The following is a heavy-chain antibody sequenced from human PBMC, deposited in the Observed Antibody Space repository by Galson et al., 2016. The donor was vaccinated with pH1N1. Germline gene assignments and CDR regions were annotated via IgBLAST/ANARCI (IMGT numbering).Heavy chain of an antibody. J-gene: IGHJ6*02. D-gene: IGHD6-13*01. CDR3: ATSAAGTSDYYYGLDV. V-gene: IGHV4-4*07. Sequence: TCTVSGGSISGYFWSWVRQPAGKGLEWIGRIQISGVTNYNPSLKSRVAMSVDTSNNQFSLMLSSVTAADTAVYYCATSAAGTSDYYYGLDVWGQGTWSLSS. CDR1: GGSISGYF. CDR2: IQISGVT.